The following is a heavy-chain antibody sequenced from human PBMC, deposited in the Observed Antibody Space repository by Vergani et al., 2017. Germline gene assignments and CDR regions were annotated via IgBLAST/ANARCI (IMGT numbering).Heavy chain of an antibody. CDR1: GGSISSGSYY. V-gene: IGHV4-61*02. CDR3: ASGWFGDNFLDY. J-gene: IGHJ4*02. D-gene: IGHD3-10*01. Sequence: QVQLQESGPGLVKPSQTLSLTCTVSGGSISSGSYYWSWIRQPAGKGLEWIGRIYTSGSTNYNPSLKSRVTISVDTSKNRFSLKLSSETAADTAVYYCASGWFGDNFLDYWGQGTLVTVSS. CDR2: IYTSGST.